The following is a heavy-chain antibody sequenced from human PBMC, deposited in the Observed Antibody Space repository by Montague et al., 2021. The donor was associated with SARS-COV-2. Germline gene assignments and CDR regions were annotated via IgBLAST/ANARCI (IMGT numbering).Heavy chain of an antibody. CDR3: ARTHAGGHLDY. D-gene: IGHD3-16*01. CDR1: GGSISGYH. V-gene: IGHV4-59*01. Sequence: SETLSLTCTVSGGSISGYHWSSLRQPPGKGLEWIAYNYYTGNTRYNPSLQSRGTISTDMSKNQFFLKVTSVSAADTAVYYWARTHAGGHLDYWGQGTLVTVSS. J-gene: IGHJ4*02. CDR2: NYYTGNT.